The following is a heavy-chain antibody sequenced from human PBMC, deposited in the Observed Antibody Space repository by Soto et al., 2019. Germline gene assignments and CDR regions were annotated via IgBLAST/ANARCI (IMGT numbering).Heavy chain of an antibody. CDR3: TKEVYGMGYYYYGMDV. D-gene: IGHD2-8*01. V-gene: IGHV3-9*01. CDR1: GFIFDDFA. Sequence: GGSLRLSCAASGFIFDDFAMHWVRQAPGRGLEWVSSITWNSASVAYADSVKGRFTISRDNAKNSLYLQMNNLRPEDAALYYCTKEVYGMGYYYYGMDVWGQGTTVTVSS. J-gene: IGHJ6*02. CDR2: ITWNSASV.